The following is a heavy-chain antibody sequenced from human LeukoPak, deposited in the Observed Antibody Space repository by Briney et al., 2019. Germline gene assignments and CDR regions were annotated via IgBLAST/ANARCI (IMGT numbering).Heavy chain of an antibody. CDR1: GGSISSYY. D-gene: IGHD4-17*01. V-gene: IGHV4-4*07. CDR3: ARATVTGFHFDY. Sequence: SETLSLTCTVSGGSISSYYWSWIRQPAGKGLELIGRIYTSGSTNCNPSLKSRVTMSVDTSKNQFSLKLSSVTAADTAVYYFARATVTGFHFDYWGQGTLVTVSS. CDR2: IYTSGST. J-gene: IGHJ4*02.